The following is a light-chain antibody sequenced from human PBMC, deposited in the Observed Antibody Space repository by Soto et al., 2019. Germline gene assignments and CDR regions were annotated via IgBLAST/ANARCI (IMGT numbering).Light chain of an antibody. CDR1: NNDIGGYNS. Sequence: QSALTQPASVSGSPGQSITISCTGSNNDIGGYNSVSWYQQHPDKAPKLLIFGVTNRPSGVSDRFSGSKSGNTASLTISALQAEDEADYYCTSYTSVTIVVFGGRTQLTVL. CDR3: TSYTSVTIVV. V-gene: IGLV2-14*01. J-gene: IGLJ2*01. CDR2: GVT.